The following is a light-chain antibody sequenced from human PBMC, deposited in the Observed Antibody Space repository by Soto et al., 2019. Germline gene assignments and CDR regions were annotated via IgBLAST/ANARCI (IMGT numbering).Light chain of an antibody. Sequence: DVVMTQSPLSLPVTLGQPASISCRSSQGLKHSDGNTYLHWFQQRPGQSPRRLINNVSNRDSGGPDRFSGSGSGTDFTLKISRVEAEDVGLFFCMQGTHWPLTFGQGTKVEIK. CDR2: NVS. CDR1: QGLKHSDGNTY. V-gene: IGKV2-30*02. J-gene: IGKJ1*01. CDR3: MQGTHWPLT.